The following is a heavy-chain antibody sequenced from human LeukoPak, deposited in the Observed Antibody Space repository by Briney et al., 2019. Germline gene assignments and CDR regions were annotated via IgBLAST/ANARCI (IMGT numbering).Heavy chain of an antibody. Sequence: PSETLSLTCTVSGGSISSYYWSWIRQPAGKGLEWIGRIYTSGSTNYNPSLKSRVTMSVDTSKNQFSLKLSSVTAADTAVYYCARGREEYSSSSGGYNWFDPWGQGTPVTVSS. CDR2: IYTSGST. CDR3: ARGREEYSSSSGGYNWFDP. CDR1: GGSISSYY. J-gene: IGHJ5*02. V-gene: IGHV4-4*07. D-gene: IGHD6-6*01.